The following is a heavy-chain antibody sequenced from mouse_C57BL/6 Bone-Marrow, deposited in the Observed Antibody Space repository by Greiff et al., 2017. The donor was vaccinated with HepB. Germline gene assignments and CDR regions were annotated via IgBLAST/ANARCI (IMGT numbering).Heavy chain of an antibody. V-gene: IGHV1-50*01. CDR2: IDPSDSDT. D-gene: IGHD1-1*01. CDR3: SREGTTVVANFPYYYAMDY. Sequence: QVQLQQPGAELVKPGASVKLSCKASGYTFTSYWMQWVKQRPGQGLEWIGEIDPSDSDTNYNQKFKGKATLTVDTSSSTAYMQLSSLTSEDSAVYYCSREGTTVVANFPYYYAMDYWGQGTSVTVSS. CDR1: GYTFTSYW. J-gene: IGHJ4*01.